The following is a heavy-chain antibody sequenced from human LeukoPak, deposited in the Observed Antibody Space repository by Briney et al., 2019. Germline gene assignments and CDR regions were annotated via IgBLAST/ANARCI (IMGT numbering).Heavy chain of an antibody. CDR2: IIPIFGTA. CDR3: ARDSLLAPHQNDAFDN. CDR1: GGTFSSYA. D-gene: IGHD2-15*01. J-gene: IGHJ3*02. V-gene: IGHV1-69*13. Sequence: SVKVSCKASGGTFSSYAISWVRQAPGQGLEWMGGIIPIFGTANYAQKFQGRVTITADESTSTAYMELSSLRSEDTAVYYCARDSLLAPHQNDAFDNWGQGTMVTVSS.